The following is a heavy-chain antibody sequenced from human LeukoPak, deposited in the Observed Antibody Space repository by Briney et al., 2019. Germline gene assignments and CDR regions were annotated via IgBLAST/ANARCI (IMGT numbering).Heavy chain of an antibody. Sequence: SLRLSCAASGFTFDDYAMHWVRQAPGKGLEWVSGISWNSGSIGYADSVKGRFTISRDNAKNSLYLQMNSLRAEDTALYYCARAAETYYGSGSYYFDYWGQGTLVTVSS. CDR3: ARAAETYYGSGSYYFDY. CDR1: GFTFDDYA. J-gene: IGHJ4*02. CDR2: ISWNSGSI. V-gene: IGHV3-9*01. D-gene: IGHD3-10*01.